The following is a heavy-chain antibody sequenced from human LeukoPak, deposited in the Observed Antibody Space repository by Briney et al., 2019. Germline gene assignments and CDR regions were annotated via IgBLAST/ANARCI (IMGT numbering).Heavy chain of an antibody. CDR2: ISSSSSYT. CDR3: ARVHYDILTGYSPHFDY. Sequence: PGGSLRLSCAASGFTFSDYYMSWLRQATGKGLEWGSYISSSSSYTNYADSVKGRFTISRDNAKNSLYLQMNSLRAEDTAVYYCARVHYDILTGYSPHFDYWGQGTLVTVSS. D-gene: IGHD3-9*01. V-gene: IGHV3-11*05. CDR1: GFTFSDYY. J-gene: IGHJ4*02.